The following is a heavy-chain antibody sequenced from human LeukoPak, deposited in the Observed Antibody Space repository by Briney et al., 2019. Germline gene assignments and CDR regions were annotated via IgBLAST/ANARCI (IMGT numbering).Heavy chain of an antibody. J-gene: IGHJ4*02. CDR2: IIPIFGTA. D-gene: IGHD3-16*01. V-gene: IGHV1-69*05. CDR1: GGTFSSYA. CDR3: ARGGEYTSYSY. Sequence: ASVKVSCKASGGTFSSYAISWVRQAPGQGLECMGGIIPIFGTANYAQKFQGRVTITTDESTSTAYMELSSLRSEDTAVYYCARGGEYTSYSYWGQGTLVTVSS.